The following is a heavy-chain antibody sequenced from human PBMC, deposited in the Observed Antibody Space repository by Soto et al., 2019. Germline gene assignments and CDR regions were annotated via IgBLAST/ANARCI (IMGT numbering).Heavy chain of an antibody. CDR2: INAGNGNT. CDR1: GYTFTSYA. V-gene: IGHV1-3*01. D-gene: IGHD6-13*01. Sequence: ASVKVTCKASGYTFTSYAMHWVRQAPGQRLEWMGWINAGNGNTKYSQKFQGRVTITRDTSASTAYMELSSLRSEDTAVYYCARGIAPYYFDYWGQGTLVTVSS. CDR3: ARGIAPYYFDY. J-gene: IGHJ4*02.